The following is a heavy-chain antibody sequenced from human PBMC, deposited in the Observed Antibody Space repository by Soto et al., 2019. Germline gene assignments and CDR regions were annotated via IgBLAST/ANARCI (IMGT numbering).Heavy chain of an antibody. Sequence: QVQLVQSGAELKKPGASVKVSCKASGYTFTNYGISWVRQAPGQGLEWMGWINTYHGNTKYAQKLQGRVTMTKDTSTSTAYIELTSLRSDDTAVYYCARSPGYIASWGYFYYGMKIWGQGTTVIVSS. J-gene: IGHJ6*02. V-gene: IGHV1-18*01. D-gene: IGHD6-13*01. CDR3: ARSPGYIASWGYFYYGMKI. CDR1: GYTFTNYG. CDR2: INTYHGNT.